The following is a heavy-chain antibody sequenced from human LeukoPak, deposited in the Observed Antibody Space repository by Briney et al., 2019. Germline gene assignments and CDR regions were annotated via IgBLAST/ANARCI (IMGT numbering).Heavy chain of an antibody. CDR2: ISSSSSTI. CDR1: GFTFSSYS. CDR3: GPASGYSFDY. J-gene: IGHJ4*02. V-gene: IGHV3-48*01. D-gene: IGHD3-22*01. Sequence: GGSLRLSCAASGFTFSSYSMNWVRQAPGKGLEWVSYISSSSSTIYYADSVKGRFTISRGNAKNSLYLQMNSLRAEDTAVYYCGPASGYSFDYWGQGTLVTVSS.